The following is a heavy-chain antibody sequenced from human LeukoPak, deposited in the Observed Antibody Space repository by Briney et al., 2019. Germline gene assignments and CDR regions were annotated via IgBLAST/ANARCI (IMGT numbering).Heavy chain of an antibody. CDR1: GGSISSSNW. Sequence: SETLSLTCAVSGGSISSSNWWSWVRQPPGKGLEWIGSIYYSGSTYNNPSLKSRVTISVDTSKNQFSLKLSSVTAADTAVYYCARHRLGDSFDYWGQGTLVTVSS. V-gene: IGHV4-39*01. D-gene: IGHD5-24*01. J-gene: IGHJ4*02. CDR3: ARHRLGDSFDY. CDR2: IYYSGST.